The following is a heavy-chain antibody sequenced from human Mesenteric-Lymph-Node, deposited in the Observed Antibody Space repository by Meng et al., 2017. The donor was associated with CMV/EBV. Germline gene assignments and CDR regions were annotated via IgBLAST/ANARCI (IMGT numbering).Heavy chain of an antibody. CDR2: INHSGST. CDR3: ARELGSTMVRGVQTYY. J-gene: IGHJ4*02. V-gene: IGHV4-34*01. Sequence: YGGSFSGYYWSWIRQPPGKGLEWIGEINHSGSTNYNPSLKSRVTISVDTSKNQFSLKLSSVTAADTAVYYCARELGSTMVRGVQTYYWGQGTLVTVSS. D-gene: IGHD3-10*01. CDR1: GGSFSGYY.